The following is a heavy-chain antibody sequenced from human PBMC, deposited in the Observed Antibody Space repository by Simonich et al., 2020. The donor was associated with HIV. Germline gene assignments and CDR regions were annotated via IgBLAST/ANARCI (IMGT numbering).Heavy chain of an antibody. CDR1: GDSISSYNW. Sequence: QVQLQESGPGLVKPSGTLSLTCGVSGDSISSYNWWSWVRQPPGKGLEGIGEIYHSGSTHHNPSLKGRVTISVDKSKNQFSLKLSSVTAADTAVYYCARDEARIAAAGTQDWGQGTLVTVSS. V-gene: IGHV4-4*02. CDR2: IYHSGST. D-gene: IGHD6-13*01. J-gene: IGHJ4*02. CDR3: ARDEARIAAAGTQD.